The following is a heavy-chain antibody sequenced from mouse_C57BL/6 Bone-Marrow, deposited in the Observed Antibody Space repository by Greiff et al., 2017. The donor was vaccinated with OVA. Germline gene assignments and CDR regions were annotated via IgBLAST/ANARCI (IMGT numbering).Heavy chain of an antibody. CDR3: TTLHGYRYFDV. D-gene: IGHD1-1*02. CDR2: IDPENGDT. V-gene: IGHV14-4*01. J-gene: IGHJ1*03. Sequence: VQLQQSGAELVRPGASVKLSCTASGFNIKDDYMHWVKQRPEQGLEWIGWIDPENGDTEYASKFQGKATITADTSSNTAYLQLSSLTSEDTAVYYCTTLHGYRYFDVWGTGTTVTVSS. CDR1: GFNIKDDY.